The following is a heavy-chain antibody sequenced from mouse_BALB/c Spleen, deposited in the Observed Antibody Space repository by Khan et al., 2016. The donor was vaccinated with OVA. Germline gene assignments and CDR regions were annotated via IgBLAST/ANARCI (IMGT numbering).Heavy chain of an antibody. CDR1: GFIFSNYG. CDR2: MSSGGSFT. Sequence: EVELVESGGDLVKPGGSLKLSCAASGFIFSNYGMSWVRQTPEKRLEWVATMSSGGSFTYYPDRVKGRFTISRDNAKNTLYLQVNSLKSEDTAMYYCSRFITTSTGDYYGMDYWGQGTSVTVSS. V-gene: IGHV5-6*01. CDR3: SRFITTSTGDYYGMDY. D-gene: IGHD1-2*01. J-gene: IGHJ4*01.